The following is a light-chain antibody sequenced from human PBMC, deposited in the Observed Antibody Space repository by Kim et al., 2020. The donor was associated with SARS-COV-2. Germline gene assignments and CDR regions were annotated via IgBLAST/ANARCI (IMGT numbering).Light chain of an antibody. CDR1: SLRNYY. CDR3: NSRDSSGVV. J-gene: IGLJ2*01. Sequence: VALGQTVKITCQGDSLRNYYASWYQQKPGQAPVLVFYGKNNRPSGIPDRFSGSSSRNTASLTITGTQAEDEADYYCNSRDSSGVVFGGGTKVTVL. CDR2: GKN. V-gene: IGLV3-19*01.